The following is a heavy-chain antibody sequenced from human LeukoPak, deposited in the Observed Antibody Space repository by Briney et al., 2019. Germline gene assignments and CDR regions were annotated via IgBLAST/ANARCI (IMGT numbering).Heavy chain of an antibody. CDR3: ARDRDFVNLYGMDV. CDR1: GFTFSSYS. Sequence: GGSLRLSCAASGFTFSSYSMNWVRQAPGKGLEWVSSISSSSSYIYYADSVKGRFTISRDNAKNSLYLQMNSLRAEDTAVYYCARDRDFVNLYGMDVWGQGTTVTVSS. J-gene: IGHJ6*02. D-gene: IGHD3-3*01. V-gene: IGHV3-21*01. CDR2: ISSSSSYI.